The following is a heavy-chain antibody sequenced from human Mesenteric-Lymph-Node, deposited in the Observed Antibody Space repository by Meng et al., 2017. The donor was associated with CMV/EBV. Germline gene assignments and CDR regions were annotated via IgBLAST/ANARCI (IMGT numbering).Heavy chain of an antibody. CDR3: ARDDSDKGGFDL. J-gene: IGHJ4*01. CDR2: IYYSGST. V-gene: IGHV4-39*07. Sequence: SETLSLTCTVSGGSISSSSYYWGWIRQPPGKGLEWIGSIYYSGSTYYNPSLKSRVTISVDTSKNQFSLKLSSVTAADTAVYYCARDDSDKGGFDLWGQGTLVAVSS. D-gene: IGHD2-21*01. CDR1: GGSISSSSYY.